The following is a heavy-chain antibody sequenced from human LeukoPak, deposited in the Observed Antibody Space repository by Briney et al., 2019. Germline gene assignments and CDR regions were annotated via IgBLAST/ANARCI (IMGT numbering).Heavy chain of an antibody. J-gene: IGHJ4*02. V-gene: IGHV3-30*02. CDR3: AKAGVCSSTSCYIGY. CDR2: IRYDGSNK. CDR1: GFTFSSYG. D-gene: IGHD2-2*02. Sequence: GGSLRLSCAASGFTFSSYGMHWVRQAPGKGLEWVAFIRYDGSNKYYADSVKGRFTISRDNSKNTLYLQMNSLRAEDTAVYYCAKAGVCSSTSCYIGYWGQGTLVTVSS.